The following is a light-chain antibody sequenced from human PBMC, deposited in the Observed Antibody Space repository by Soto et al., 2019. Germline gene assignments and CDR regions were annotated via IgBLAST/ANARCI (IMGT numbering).Light chain of an antibody. CDR2: DAS. CDR3: QQYSSYWT. J-gene: IGKJ1*01. CDR1: HYISMW. V-gene: IGKV1-5*02. Sequence: QIKESACPRSASVDDIVSLICRASHYISMWLAWYQQRPGKAPSLLITDASKLEIGVPSRFSGSGSGTEFTLTISSLQPDDLASCYCQQYSSYWTFGQG.